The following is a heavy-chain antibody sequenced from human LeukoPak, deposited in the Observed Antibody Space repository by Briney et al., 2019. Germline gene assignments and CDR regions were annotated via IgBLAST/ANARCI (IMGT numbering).Heavy chain of an antibody. Sequence: SETLSLTCTVSGGSISSGSYYWSWIRQPAGKGLEWIGRIYTSGSTNYNPSLKSRVTISVDTSKNQFYLKLSSVTAADTAVYYCARAGRDCYNYVEGYYYYYMDVWGKGTTVTVSS. CDR2: IYTSGST. CDR3: ARAGRDCYNYVEGYYYYYMDV. CDR1: GGSISSGSYY. D-gene: IGHD5-24*01. J-gene: IGHJ6*03. V-gene: IGHV4-61*02.